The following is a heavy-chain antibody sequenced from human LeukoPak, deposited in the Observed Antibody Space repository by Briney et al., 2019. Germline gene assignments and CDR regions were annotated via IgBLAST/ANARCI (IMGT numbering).Heavy chain of an antibody. CDR1: GGSISSYY. V-gene: IGHV4-59*08. CDR3: RCEGTVGGMDV. CDR2: IYYSGST. J-gene: IGHJ6*02. D-gene: IGHD1-26*01. Sequence: SETLSLTCTVSGGSISSYYWSWIRQPPGKGLEWIGYIYYSGSTNYNPSLKSRVTISVDTSKNQFSLKLSSVTAADTAVYYCRCEGTVGGMDVWGQGTTVTVSS.